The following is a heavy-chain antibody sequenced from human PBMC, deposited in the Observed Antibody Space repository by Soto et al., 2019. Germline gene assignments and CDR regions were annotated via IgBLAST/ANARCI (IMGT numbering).Heavy chain of an antibody. V-gene: IGHV3-33*01. CDR3: ARDQQWLVRFYFDF. Sequence: GGSLRLSCAASGFTFSSYGMHWVRQAPGKGLEWVAVIWYDGSNKYYADSVKGRFTISRDNSKNTLYLQMNSLRAEDTAVYYCARDQQWLVRFYFDFWGQGTLVTVSS. CDR2: IWYDGSNK. D-gene: IGHD6-19*01. J-gene: IGHJ4*02. CDR1: GFTFSSYG.